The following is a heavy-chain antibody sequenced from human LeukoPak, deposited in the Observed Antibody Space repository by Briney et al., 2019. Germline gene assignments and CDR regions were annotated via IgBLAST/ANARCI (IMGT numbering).Heavy chain of an antibody. Sequence: GGSLRLSCAASGFMFSSNWMSWVRLAPGKGLEWVANIKQDGSEKYYVDSVKGRFTISRDNAKNSPYLQMNSLRAEDTAVYYCARDWIDAFDIWGQGTMVTVSS. CDR3: ARDWIDAFDI. CDR1: GFMFSSNW. J-gene: IGHJ3*02. V-gene: IGHV3-7*01. CDR2: IKQDGSEK. D-gene: IGHD2-2*03.